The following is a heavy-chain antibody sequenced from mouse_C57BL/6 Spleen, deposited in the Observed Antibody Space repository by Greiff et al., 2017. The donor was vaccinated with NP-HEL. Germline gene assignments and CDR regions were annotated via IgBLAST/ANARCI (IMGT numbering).Heavy chain of an antibody. V-gene: IGHV1-54*01. CDR3: ARSSTTVVAEV. J-gene: IGHJ1*03. Sequence: QVQLQQSGAELVRPGTSVKVSCKASGYAFTNYLIEWVKQRPGQGLEWIGVINPGSGGTNYNERFKGKGTLTADKSSTTAYMQLSSLTSEDSAVYFCARSSTTVVAEVWGTGTTVTVSS. D-gene: IGHD1-1*01. CDR1: GYAFTNYL. CDR2: INPGSGGT.